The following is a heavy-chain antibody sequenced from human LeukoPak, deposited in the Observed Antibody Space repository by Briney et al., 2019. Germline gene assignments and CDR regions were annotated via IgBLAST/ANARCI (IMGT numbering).Heavy chain of an antibody. CDR1: GFTFSSYA. J-gene: IGHJ4*02. CDR3: ARDSGPLYYYDSSGYTFDY. D-gene: IGHD3-22*01. CDR2: ISYDGSNK. V-gene: IGHV3-30-3*01. Sequence: PGRSLRLSCAASGFTFSSYAMQWVRQAPGKGLEWVAVISYDGSNKYYADSVKGRFTISRDNSKNTLYLQMNSLRAEDTAVYYCARDSGPLYYYDSSGYTFDYWGQGTLVTVSS.